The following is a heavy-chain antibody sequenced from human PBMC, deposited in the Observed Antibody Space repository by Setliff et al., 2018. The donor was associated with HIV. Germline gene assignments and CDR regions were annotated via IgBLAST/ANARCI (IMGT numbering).Heavy chain of an antibody. J-gene: IGHJ4*02. Sequence: SVMVSCKASGGIFSNYAINWVRLAPGQGLEWMGGIIPIFGTADYAQRFQGRVTITADESTSTAYMELSSLRSADTAVYYCARGDMIAFGGVGPFDYWGQGTLVTVSS. V-gene: IGHV1-69*13. D-gene: IGHD3-16*01. CDR1: GGIFSNYA. CDR2: IIPIFGTA. CDR3: ARGDMIAFGGVGPFDY.